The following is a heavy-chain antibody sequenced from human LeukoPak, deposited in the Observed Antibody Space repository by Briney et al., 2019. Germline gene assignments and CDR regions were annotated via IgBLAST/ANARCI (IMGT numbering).Heavy chain of an antibody. V-gene: IGHV1-3*01. D-gene: IGHD3-22*01. J-gene: IGHJ4*02. CDR1: GYTFTSYA. CDR2: INAGNGNT. CDR3: ARGFNLYYDSSGYYPMHYFDY. Sequence: GGSLRLSCAASGYTFTSYAMHWVRQAPGQRLEWMGWINAGNGNTKYSQKFQGRVTIIRDTSASTAYMELSSLRSEDTAVYYCARGFNLYYDSSGYYPMHYFDYWGQGTLVTVSS.